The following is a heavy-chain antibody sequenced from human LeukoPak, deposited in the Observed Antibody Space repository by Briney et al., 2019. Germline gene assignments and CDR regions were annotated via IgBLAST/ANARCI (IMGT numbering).Heavy chain of an antibody. Sequence: ASVKVSCKASGYTFISYVMHWVRQAPGQRLEWMGWINAANGNTKYSQKFQGRVTITRDTSASTAHMELSSLRSEDTAVYYCARNPVIFGLITYCMDAWGQGTTVTVSS. V-gene: IGHV1-3*01. CDR2: INAANGNT. D-gene: IGHD3/OR15-3a*01. J-gene: IGHJ6*02. CDR3: ARNPVIFGLITYCMDA. CDR1: GYTFISYV.